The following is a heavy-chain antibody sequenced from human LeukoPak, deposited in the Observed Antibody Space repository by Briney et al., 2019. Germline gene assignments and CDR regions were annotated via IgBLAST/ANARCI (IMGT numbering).Heavy chain of an antibody. Sequence: SETLSLTCTVSDASINTGSFYWSWIRQPAGKGLEWIGRVYTDGSTKSYNPSLKSRVTMSLDTSKNQFSLKLTSVTAADTATYYCARDSSRSDPYDSSDRDDALDIWGQGAMVTISS. CDR3: ARDSSRSDPYDSSDRDDALDI. V-gene: IGHV4-61*02. J-gene: IGHJ3*02. CDR1: DASINTGSFY. CDR2: VYTDGST. D-gene: IGHD3-22*01.